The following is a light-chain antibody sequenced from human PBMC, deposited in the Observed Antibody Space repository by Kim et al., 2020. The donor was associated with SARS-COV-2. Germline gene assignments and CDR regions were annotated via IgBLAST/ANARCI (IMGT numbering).Light chain of an antibody. J-gene: IGLJ3*02. CDR2: KDS. CDR3: QSADSSGTWV. V-gene: IGLV3-25*03. Sequence: SYELTQPPSVSVSPGQTARITCSGDALPKQYAYWYQQKPGQAPVLVIYKDSERPSGIPERFSGSSSGTTVTLTISGVQADDEADYYCQSADSSGTWVFGG. CDR1: ALPKQY.